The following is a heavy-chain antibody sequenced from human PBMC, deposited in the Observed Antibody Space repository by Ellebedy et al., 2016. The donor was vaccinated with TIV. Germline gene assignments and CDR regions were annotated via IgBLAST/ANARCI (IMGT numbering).Heavy chain of an antibody. D-gene: IGHD6-19*01. Sequence: ASVKVSCKASGGTFSSYAISWVRQAPGQGLEWMGRIIPILGIANYAQKFQGRVTITADKSTSTAYMELSSLRSEDTAVYYCAREVPSSGLLNFDYWGQGTLVTVSS. J-gene: IGHJ4*02. V-gene: IGHV1-69*04. CDR2: IIPILGIA. CDR1: GGTFSSYA. CDR3: AREVPSSGLLNFDY.